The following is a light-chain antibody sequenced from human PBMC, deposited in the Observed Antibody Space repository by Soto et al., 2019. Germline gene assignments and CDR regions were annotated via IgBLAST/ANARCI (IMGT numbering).Light chain of an antibody. CDR3: QQYGFS. CDR1: QSVSYW. V-gene: IGKV1-5*02. Sequence: DIQMTQSPSTLSASVGDRVTIICRASQSVSYWLAWYQQKPGMAPKLLIHDASSLESGVPSRFRGSGSGKEFTLTISSLQPDDFATYYCQQYGFSFGPGTKVEI. J-gene: IGKJ3*01. CDR2: DAS.